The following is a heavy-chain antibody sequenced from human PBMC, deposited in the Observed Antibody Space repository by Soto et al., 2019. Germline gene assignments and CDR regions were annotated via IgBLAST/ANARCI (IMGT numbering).Heavy chain of an antibody. CDR3: GSVTDFLTGFYI. V-gene: IGHV4-4*02. CDR2: IYRSGST. CDR1: GGSIGSSDW. Sequence: SETLSLTCAVSGGSIGSSDWWTWVRQSPGKGLEWIGEIYRSGSTNYNPSLKSRLSISVDKSKNQFSLKLNSVTAADTAVYYWGSVTDFLTGFYIGGKEPLVPVSS. D-gene: IGHD3-9*01. J-gene: IGHJ4*02.